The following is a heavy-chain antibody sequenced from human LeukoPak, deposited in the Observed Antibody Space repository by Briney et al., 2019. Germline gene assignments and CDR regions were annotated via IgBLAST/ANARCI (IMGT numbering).Heavy chain of an antibody. V-gene: IGHV3-21*01. D-gene: IGHD1-26*01. Sequence: PGGSLRLSCAASGFNFSSYSMNWVRQAPGEGLEWVSSISSSSSYIYYADSVKGRFTVSRDNAKNSLYLQMNSLRAEDTAVYYCAGDWSGSQVLFDYWGQGTLVTVSS. CDR1: GFNFSSYS. CDR3: AGDWSGSQVLFDY. J-gene: IGHJ4*02. CDR2: ISSSSSYI.